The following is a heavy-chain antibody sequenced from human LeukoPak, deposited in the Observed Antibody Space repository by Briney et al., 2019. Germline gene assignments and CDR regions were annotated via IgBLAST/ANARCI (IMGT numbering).Heavy chain of an antibody. J-gene: IGHJ4*02. D-gene: IGHD3-22*01. V-gene: IGHV3-23*01. CDR2: IRSNRVTT. Sequence: GGSLRLSCAASGFTFSNYAMTWVRQAPGKGLEWVSAIRSNRVTTYDADSVKGRFTISRDNSKNTLYLQMNSLRAEDTAVYYCAGDYDSSGYGDYWGQGTLVTVSS. CDR3: AGDYDSSGYGDY. CDR1: GFTFSNYA.